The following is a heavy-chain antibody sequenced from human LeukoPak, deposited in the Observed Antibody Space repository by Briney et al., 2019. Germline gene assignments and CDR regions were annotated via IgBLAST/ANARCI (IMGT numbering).Heavy chain of an antibody. D-gene: IGHD1-26*01. V-gene: IGHV4-61*02. J-gene: IGHJ4*02. CDR2: IYTSGIT. CDR3: ARSNSGSYRELDY. CDR1: GGSINSGSYF. Sequence: SETLSLTCTVSGGSINSGSYFWIWIRQPAGKGLEWIGRIYTSGITNYNSSLMSRATISIDTSKNQFSLKLSSVTAADTAVYYCARSNSGSYRELDYWGQGALVTVSS.